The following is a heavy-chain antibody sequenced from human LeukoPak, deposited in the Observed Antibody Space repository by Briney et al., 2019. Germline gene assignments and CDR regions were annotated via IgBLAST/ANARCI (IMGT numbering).Heavy chain of an antibody. Sequence: SVKVSCTASGGTFRSYVISWVRQAPGQGLEWMGGIIPIFGTTNYAQKFQGRVTITADESTSTGYMELSSLRSEDTAVYYCAKVGCTGGSCHSPYYYGMDVWGQGTTVTVSS. V-gene: IGHV1-69*13. D-gene: IGHD2-15*01. CDR2: IIPIFGTT. CDR3: AKVGCTGGSCHSPYYYGMDV. CDR1: GGTFRSYV. J-gene: IGHJ6*02.